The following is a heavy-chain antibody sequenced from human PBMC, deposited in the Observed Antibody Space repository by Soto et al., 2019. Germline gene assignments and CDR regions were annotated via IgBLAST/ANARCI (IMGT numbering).Heavy chain of an antibody. V-gene: IGHV4-34*01. CDR3: ARGGRIVVVVAATSHYYYYGMDV. Sequence: SETLSLTCAVYGGSFSGYYWSWIRQPPGKGLEWIGEINHSGSTIYNPSLKSRVTISVDTSKNQFSLKLSSVTAADTAVYYCARGGRIVVVVAATSHYYYYGMDVWGQGTTVTVSS. J-gene: IGHJ6*02. CDR2: INHSGST. D-gene: IGHD2-15*01. CDR1: GGSFSGYY.